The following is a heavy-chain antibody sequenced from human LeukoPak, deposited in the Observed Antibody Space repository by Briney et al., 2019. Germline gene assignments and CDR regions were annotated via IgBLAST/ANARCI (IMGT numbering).Heavy chain of an antibody. CDR1: GYTFTGYY. V-gene: IGHV1-2*02. CDR2: INPNSGGT. D-gene: IGHD1-1*01. J-gene: IGHJ6*02. Sequence: RASVKVSCKASGYTFTGYYIHWVRQAPGQGLEWMGWINPNSGGTNYAQKFQGRFTMTRDTSISTAYMELSRLRSDDTAVYYCARYNKNYYYGMDVWGQGTTVTVSS. CDR3: ARYNKNYYYGMDV.